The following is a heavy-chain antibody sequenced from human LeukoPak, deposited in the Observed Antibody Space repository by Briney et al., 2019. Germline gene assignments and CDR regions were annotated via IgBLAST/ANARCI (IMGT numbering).Heavy chain of an antibody. CDR1: GFTFSSYG. CDR2: IWNDGSHQ. D-gene: IGHD5-18*01. Sequence: PGRSLRLSCSASGFTFSSYGMHWVRQAPGKGLEWVAVIWNDGSHQYYADSEKGRFTISRDSAKYSLYLQLNSLRAEDTAVYYCARAAYSYGPRGFDYWGQGTLVTVSS. V-gene: IGHV3-33*01. CDR3: ARAAYSYGPRGFDY. J-gene: IGHJ4*02.